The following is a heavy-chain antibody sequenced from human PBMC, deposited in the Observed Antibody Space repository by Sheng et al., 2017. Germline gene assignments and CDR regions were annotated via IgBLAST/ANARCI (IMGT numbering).Heavy chain of an antibody. CDR2: LNPNTGDT. J-gene: IGHJ4*01. D-gene: IGHD6-13*01. Sequence: QVQLVQSGAEVKKPGASVKVSCKASGYTFTDYYIHWVRQAPGQGLEWMGWLNPNTGDTKFAQKFQGRVTMTRDTSISTAYMELSRLRSDDTALYYCARDRSNTWFGGVDY. CDR3: ARDRSNTWFGGVDY. V-gene: IGHV1-2*02. CDR1: GYTFTDYY.